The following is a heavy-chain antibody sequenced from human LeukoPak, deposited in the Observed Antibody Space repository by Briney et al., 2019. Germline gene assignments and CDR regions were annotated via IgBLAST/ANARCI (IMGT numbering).Heavy chain of an antibody. CDR2: INPNSGGT. D-gene: IGHD4-17*01. Sequence: ASVKVSCKASGYTFTHYYMHWVRRAPGQGLEWMGWINPNSGGTNYAQKFQGRVTMTRDTSISTAYMELSRLRSDDTAVYYCARDYYGDYNLGDFDYWGQGTLVTVSS. CDR3: ARDYYGDYNLGDFDY. V-gene: IGHV1-2*02. J-gene: IGHJ4*02. CDR1: GYTFTHYY.